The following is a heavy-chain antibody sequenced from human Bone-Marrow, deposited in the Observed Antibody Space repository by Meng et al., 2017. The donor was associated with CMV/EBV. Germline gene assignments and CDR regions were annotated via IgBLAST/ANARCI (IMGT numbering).Heavy chain of an antibody. Sequence: YTFTSYGISWVRQAPGQGLEWMGWISAYNGNTNYAQKLQGRVTMTTDTSTSTAYMELRSLRSDDTAVYYCARGAYYYDSSGDPEFDPWGPGTLVTVSS. D-gene: IGHD3-22*01. J-gene: IGHJ5*02. V-gene: IGHV1-18*01. CDR2: ISAYNGNT. CDR1: YTFTSYG. CDR3: ARGAYYYDSSGDPEFDP.